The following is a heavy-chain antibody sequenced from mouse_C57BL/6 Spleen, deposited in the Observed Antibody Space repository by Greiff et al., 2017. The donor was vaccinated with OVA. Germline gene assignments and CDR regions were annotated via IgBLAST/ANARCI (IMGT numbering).Heavy chain of an antibody. CDR3: TRNYGSSYAYY. CDR1: GYTFTDYE. CDR2: IDPETGGT. Sequence: QVQLKESGAELVRPGASVTLSCKASGYTFTDYEMHWVKQTPVHGLEWIGAIDPETGGTAYNQKFKGKAILTADKSSSTAYMELRSLTSEDSAVYYCTRNYGSSYAYYWGQGTTLTVSS. J-gene: IGHJ2*01. V-gene: IGHV1-15*01. D-gene: IGHD1-1*01.